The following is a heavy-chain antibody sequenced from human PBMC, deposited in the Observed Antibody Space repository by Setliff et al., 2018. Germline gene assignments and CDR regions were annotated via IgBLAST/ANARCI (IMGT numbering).Heavy chain of an antibody. CDR2: ISAYNGNT. CDR1: GYTFTSYG. Sequence: ASVKVSCKASGYTFTSYGISWVRQAPGQGLGWMGWISAYNGNTNYAQKFQGRVTITADKSTSTAYMELSSLRSEDTAVYYCARGRGKDGYNSYYWGQGTLVTVSS. CDR3: ARGRGKDGYNSYY. V-gene: IGHV1-18*01. D-gene: IGHD5-12*01. J-gene: IGHJ4*02.